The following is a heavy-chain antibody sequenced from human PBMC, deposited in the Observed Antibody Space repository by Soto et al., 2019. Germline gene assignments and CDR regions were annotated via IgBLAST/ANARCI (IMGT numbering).Heavy chain of an antibody. V-gene: IGHV1-2*02. D-gene: IGHD2-2*01. CDR2: INPNSGGT. J-gene: IGHJ5*02. CDR3: ARYPIVVVPVAENNWFDP. CDR1: GYTFTGYY. Sequence: ASVRVSCKASGYTFTGYYMHWVRQAPGQGLEWMGWINPNSGGTNYAQKFQGRVTMTRDTSISTAYMELSRLRSDDTAVYYCARYPIVVVPVAENNWFDPWGQGTLVTVSS.